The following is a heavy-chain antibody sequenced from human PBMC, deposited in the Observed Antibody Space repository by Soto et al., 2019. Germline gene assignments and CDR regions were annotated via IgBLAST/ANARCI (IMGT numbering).Heavy chain of an antibody. V-gene: IGHV1-69*02. D-gene: IGHD2-15*01. CDR3: ARGPGGLLLYYFDY. J-gene: IGHJ4*02. Sequence: QVQLVQSGAEVKKPGSSVKVSCKASGGTFSSYTISWVRQAPGQGLEWMGRIIPILGIANYAQKFQGRVTITADKSTSTAYMELSSLRSEDTAVYYCARGPGGLLLYYFDYWGQGTLVTVSS. CDR1: GGTFSSYT. CDR2: IIPILGIA.